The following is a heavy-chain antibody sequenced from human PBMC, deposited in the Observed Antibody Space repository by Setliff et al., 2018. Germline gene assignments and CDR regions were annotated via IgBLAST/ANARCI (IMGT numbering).Heavy chain of an antibody. Sequence: ASVKVSCKASGYSFRNFGITWVRQAPGQGLEWMGRISGYNGNTNYAQKLQGRVTMTTDTSTSTAYMELRSLRSDDTAVYYCAKGGNITRETYYYYGMDVWGQGTTVTVSS. D-gene: IGHD1-20*01. J-gene: IGHJ6*02. V-gene: IGHV1-18*01. CDR2: ISGYNGNT. CDR3: AKGGNITRETYYYYGMDV. CDR1: GYSFRNFG.